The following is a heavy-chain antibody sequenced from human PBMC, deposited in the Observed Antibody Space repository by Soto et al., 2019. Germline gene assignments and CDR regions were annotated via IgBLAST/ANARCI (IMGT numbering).Heavy chain of an antibody. J-gene: IGHJ4*02. CDR3: ARGQEGVVATH. CDR2: VKDGGHT. V-gene: IGHV4-34*01. CDR1: GGSLSGYD. D-gene: IGHD5-12*01. Sequence: QVQLQQWGAGLLKPSETLSLNCAVTGGSLSGYDWISIRQPPGKGLEWIGEVKDGGHTNYSPSLRGRVTTSSDTSTTQFSLRLSSVTAADTGVYYCARGQEGVVATHWDQGSLVTVSS.